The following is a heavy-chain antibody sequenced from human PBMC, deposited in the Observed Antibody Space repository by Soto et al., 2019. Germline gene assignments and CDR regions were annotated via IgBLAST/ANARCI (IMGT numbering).Heavy chain of an antibody. CDR2: VYYSGST. J-gene: IGHJ5*02. CDR3: AMTVTTLYSWFDP. CDR1: GGSISGYY. V-gene: IGHV4-59*08. D-gene: IGHD4-4*01. Sequence: QVQLQESGPGLVKPSETLSLTCTVSGGSISGYYWSWIRKSPEKGLEWIGHVYYSGSTKYNPALKSRVTISVDTSKNQFSLNLRSVTAADTAVYYCAMTVTTLYSWFDPWGQGILVTVSS.